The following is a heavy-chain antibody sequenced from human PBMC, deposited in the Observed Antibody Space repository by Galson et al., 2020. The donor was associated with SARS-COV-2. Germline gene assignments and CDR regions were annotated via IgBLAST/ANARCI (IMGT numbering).Heavy chain of an antibody. D-gene: IGHD2-15*01. J-gene: IGHJ4*02. CDR3: SSRDQDRDY. CDR2: ISYDGSRK. V-gene: IGHV3-30*03. Sequence: GESLKISCEVSGLNFSNYAMKWVRQAPGKGLEWVTLISYDGSRKFYGDSVKGRFAISRDNSNNTLYLQMNSLRSEDTAVYFCSSRDQDRDYWGQGSLVIVSS. CDR1: GLNFSNYA.